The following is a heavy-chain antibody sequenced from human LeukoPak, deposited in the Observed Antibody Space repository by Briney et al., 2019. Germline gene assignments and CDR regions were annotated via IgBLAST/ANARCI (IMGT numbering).Heavy chain of an antibody. J-gene: IGHJ4*02. CDR3: ARLLLPYNTTEHPEDY. CDR2: IYYSGST. CDR1: GGSFSSYY. V-gene: IGHV4-59*12. Sequence: NPSETLSLTCAVYGGSFSSYYWSWIRQPPGKGLEWIGYIYYSGSTNYNPSLKSRVTISVDTSKNQFSLKLSSVTAADTAVYYCARLLLPYNTTEHPEDYWGQGTLVTVSS. D-gene: IGHD2/OR15-2a*01.